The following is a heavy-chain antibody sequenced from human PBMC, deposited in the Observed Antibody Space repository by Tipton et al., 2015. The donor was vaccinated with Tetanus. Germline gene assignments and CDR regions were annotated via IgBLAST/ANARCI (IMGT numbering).Heavy chain of an antibody. Sequence: TLSLTCTVSGGSVSSSTYYWVWIRQPPGKGLEWIGTIFYSGSTYYSPSLKSRVTTSIDSSKNQFSLKLSSVTAADTAVYYCARDSRVLGPWFYWGQGTLVTVSS. CDR3: ARDSRVLGPWFY. J-gene: IGHJ4*02. CDR1: GGSVSSSTYY. CDR2: IFYSGST. V-gene: IGHV4-39*02. D-gene: IGHD3-16*01.